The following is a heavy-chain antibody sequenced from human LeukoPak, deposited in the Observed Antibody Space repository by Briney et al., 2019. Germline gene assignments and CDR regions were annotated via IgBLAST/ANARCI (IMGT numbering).Heavy chain of an antibody. V-gene: IGHV1-18*01. D-gene: IGHD3-10*01. J-gene: IGHJ4*02. CDR1: GGTFSSYA. CDR3: ARAELLWFGELNE. Sequence: ASVKVSCKASGGTFSSYAISWVRQAPGQGLEWMGWISAYNGNTNYAQKLQGRVTMTTDTSTSTAYMELRSLRSDDTAVYYCARAELLWFGELNEWGQGTLVTVSS. CDR2: ISAYNGNT.